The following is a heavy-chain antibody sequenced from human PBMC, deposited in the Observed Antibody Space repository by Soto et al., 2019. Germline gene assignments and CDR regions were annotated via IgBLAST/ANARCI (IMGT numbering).Heavy chain of an antibody. CDR1: GFTFSSYG. CDR3: ARDRLYGAGLIDV. J-gene: IGHJ6*02. Sequence: QVQLVESGGGVVQPGRSLRLSCAASGFTFSSYGMHWVRQAPGKGLEWVAVISSDGSDKYYADSVKGRFTISRDNSKNTLDVQLNRMRADDTALYYCARDRLYGAGLIDVWGQGTTVTVSS. D-gene: IGHD3-10*01. V-gene: IGHV3-30-3*01. CDR2: ISSDGSDK.